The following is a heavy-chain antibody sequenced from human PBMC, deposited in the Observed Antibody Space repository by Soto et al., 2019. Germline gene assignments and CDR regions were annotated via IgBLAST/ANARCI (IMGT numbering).Heavy chain of an antibody. Sequence: ASVKVSCKASGYAFTGYYMHWVRQAPGQGLEWMGWINPNSGGTNYAQKIQGWVTMTRDTSISTAYMELSRLRSDDTAVYYCALVAGYCSGGSCYKNYYYFDYWGQGTLVTVSS. V-gene: IGHV1-2*04. CDR2: INPNSGGT. D-gene: IGHD2-15*01. CDR1: GYAFTGYY. CDR3: ALVAGYCSGGSCYKNYYYFDY. J-gene: IGHJ4*02.